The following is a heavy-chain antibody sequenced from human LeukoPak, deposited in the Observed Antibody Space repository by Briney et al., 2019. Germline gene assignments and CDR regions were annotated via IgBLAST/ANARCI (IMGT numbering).Heavy chain of an antibody. CDR2: ISSSSSTI. CDR3: AIVLLAEDGIRYFDWLSGGFDY. V-gene: IGHV3-48*01. D-gene: IGHD3-9*01. Sequence: GGSLRLSCAASGFTFSSYSMNWVRQAPGKGLEWVSYISSSSSTIYYADSVKGRFTISRDNAKNSLYLQMNSLRAEDTAVYYCAIVLLAEDGIRYFDWLSGGFDYWGQGTLVTVSS. CDR1: GFTFSSYS. J-gene: IGHJ4*02.